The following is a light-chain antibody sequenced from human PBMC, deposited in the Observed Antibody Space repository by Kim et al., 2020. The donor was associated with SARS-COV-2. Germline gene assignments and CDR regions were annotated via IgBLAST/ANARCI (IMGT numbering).Light chain of an antibody. J-gene: IGLJ3*02. CDR1: SGSIASNY. CDR3: QSYDSSNWV. CDR2: EDN. Sequence: NFMLTQPHSVSESPGKTVTISCTGSSGSIASNYVQWYQQRPGSAPTTVIYEDNQRPSGVPDRFSGSIDSSSNSASLTISGLKTEDEADYYCQSYDSSNWVFGGGTQPTV. V-gene: IGLV6-57*02.